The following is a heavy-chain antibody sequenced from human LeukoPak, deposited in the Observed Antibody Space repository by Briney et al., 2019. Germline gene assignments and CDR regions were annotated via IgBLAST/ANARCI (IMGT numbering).Heavy chain of an antibody. CDR3: ARANFLYCSSSTCLFDY. CDR2: IIPNDGDT. D-gene: IGHD2-2*01. Sequence: ASVKVSCKASGYTFIDYYMHWVRQAPGQGFEWMGWIIPNDGDTNYAQKFQGRATMTRDTSISTAHMEVSRLRSDDTAVYYCARANFLYCSSSTCLFDYWGQGTLVTVSS. CDR1: GYTFIDYY. V-gene: IGHV1-2*02. J-gene: IGHJ4*02.